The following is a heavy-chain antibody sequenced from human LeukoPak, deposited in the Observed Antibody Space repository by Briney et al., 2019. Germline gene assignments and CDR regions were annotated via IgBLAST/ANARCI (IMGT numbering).Heavy chain of an antibody. CDR3: AKDNGGYSYGYYYYYYMDV. CDR1: GFTFTSYG. D-gene: IGHD5-18*01. V-gene: IGHV3-23*01. J-gene: IGHJ6*03. Sequence: GGSLRLSCAASGFTFTSYGMSWVRQAPGKGLEWVSGISGSGGNTYYADSVKGRFTISRDNSKNTLYLQMNSLRAEDTAVYYCAKDNGGYSYGYYYYYYMDVWGKGTTVTISS. CDR2: ISGSGGNT.